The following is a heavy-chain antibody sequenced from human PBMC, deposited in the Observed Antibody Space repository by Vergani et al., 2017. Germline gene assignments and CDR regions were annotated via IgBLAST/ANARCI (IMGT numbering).Heavy chain of an antibody. V-gene: IGHV4-61*05. J-gene: IGHJ3*02. CDR3: ARLAPWELLLYAFDI. CDR2: IYTSGST. D-gene: IGHD1-26*01. Sequence: QLQLQESGPGLVKPSETLSLTCTVSGGSISSSSYYWGWIRQPPGKGLEWIGYIYTSGSTNYNPSLKSRVTISVDTSKNQFSLKLSSVTAADTAVYYCARLAPWELLLYAFDIWGQGTMVTVSS. CDR1: GGSISSSSYY.